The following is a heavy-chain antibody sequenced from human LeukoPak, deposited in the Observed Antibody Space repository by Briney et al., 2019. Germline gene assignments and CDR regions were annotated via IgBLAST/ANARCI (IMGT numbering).Heavy chain of an antibody. J-gene: IGHJ6*02. D-gene: IGHD4-17*01. V-gene: IGHV3-23*01. CDR3: AKDSVTTGGAYGMDV. CDR1: GFTFRFYG. Sequence: GGSLRLSCAASGFTFRFYGMSWVRQAPGKGLEWVSGIGDSDGRTYYTDSVKGRLTISRDNSKNTLYLQINSLRAEDTAVYYCAKDSVTTGGAYGMDVWGQGTTVTVSS. CDR2: IGDSDGRT.